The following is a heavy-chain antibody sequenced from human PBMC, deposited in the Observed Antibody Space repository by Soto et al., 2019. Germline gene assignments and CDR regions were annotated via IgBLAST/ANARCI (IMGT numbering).Heavy chain of an antibody. V-gene: IGHV1-69*04. Sequence: SVSVSCQASGGTFISYTISWVRQAPGQGLEWMGRIIPILGIANYAQKFQGRVTITADKSTSTAYMELSSLRSEDTAVYYCARESCSSTSCYLEDYYYYGMDVWGQGTTVTVSS. D-gene: IGHD2-2*01. CDR1: GGTFISYT. CDR3: ARESCSSTSCYLEDYYYYGMDV. CDR2: IIPILGIA. J-gene: IGHJ6*02.